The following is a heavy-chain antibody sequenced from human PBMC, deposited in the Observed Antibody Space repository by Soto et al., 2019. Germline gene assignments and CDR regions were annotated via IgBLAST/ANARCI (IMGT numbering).Heavy chain of an antibody. V-gene: IGHV3-7*03. CDR1: GFTFSSYW. Sequence: GGSLRLSCAASGFTFSSYWMSWVRQAPGKGLEWVANIKQDGSEKYYVDSVKGRFTISRDNAKNSLYLQMNSLRAEDTAVYYCARDLSPPDYYYYYGMDVWGQGTTVTVSS. CDR2: IKQDGSEK. J-gene: IGHJ6*02. CDR3: ARDLSPPDYYYYYGMDV.